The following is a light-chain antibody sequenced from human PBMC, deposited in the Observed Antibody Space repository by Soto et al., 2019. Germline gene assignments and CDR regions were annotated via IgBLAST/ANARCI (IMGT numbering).Light chain of an antibody. Sequence: QSVLTQPPSASGTPGQRVTISCSGSSSNIGSNYVYWYQQLPGTAPKLLIYRNNQRPSGVPDRFSCSKSGTSASLAISGLRSEDEADDYCAAWDDSLSGYVVFGGGTQLTVL. CDR3: AAWDDSLSGYVV. J-gene: IGLJ2*01. CDR1: SSNIGSNY. CDR2: RNN. V-gene: IGLV1-47*01.